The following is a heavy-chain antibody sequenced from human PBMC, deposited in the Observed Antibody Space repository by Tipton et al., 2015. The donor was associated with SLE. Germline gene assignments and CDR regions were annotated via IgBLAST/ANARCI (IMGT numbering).Heavy chain of an antibody. CDR2: INHSGSA. CDR1: GGSFSGYY. CDR3: ARVVEPNHYDFWSGYHYWYFDL. J-gene: IGHJ2*01. V-gene: IGHV4-34*01. Sequence: TLSLTCAVYGGSFSGYYWSWIRQPPGKGLEWIGEINHSGSANYNPSLKSRVTISVDTSTDQFSLKLSSVTAAGTAVYYCARVVEPNHYDFWSGYHYWYFDLWGRGTRFTVSS. D-gene: IGHD3-3*01.